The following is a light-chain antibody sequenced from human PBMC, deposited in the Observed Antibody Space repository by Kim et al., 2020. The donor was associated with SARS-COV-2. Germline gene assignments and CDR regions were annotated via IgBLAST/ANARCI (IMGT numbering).Light chain of an antibody. V-gene: IGLV3-1*01. CDR2: QDT. Sequence: SYELTQPPSLSVSPGQTASITCSGDKLGTKYACWYQQKPGQSPVLVIYQDTKRPSGIPERFSGSNSGNTATLTISRTQAMDEADYYCQAWDSSIVVFGGGTQLTVL. CDR3: QAWDSSIVV. CDR1: KLGTKY. J-gene: IGLJ3*02.